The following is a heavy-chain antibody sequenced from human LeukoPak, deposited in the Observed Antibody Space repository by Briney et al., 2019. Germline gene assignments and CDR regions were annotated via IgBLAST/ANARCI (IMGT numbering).Heavy chain of an antibody. CDR3: ARHLSGYIYGFTPHYFDY. Sequence: GESLKISCKGSGYNFTTYWIGWVRQMPGKGLEWMGIIYPGDSETRYSPSFQGQVTISADKSISTAYLQWSSLKASDTAMYYCARHLSGYIYGFTPHYFDYWGQGTLVTVSS. CDR1: GYNFTTYW. CDR2: IYPGDSET. D-gene: IGHD5-18*01. V-gene: IGHV5-51*01. J-gene: IGHJ4*02.